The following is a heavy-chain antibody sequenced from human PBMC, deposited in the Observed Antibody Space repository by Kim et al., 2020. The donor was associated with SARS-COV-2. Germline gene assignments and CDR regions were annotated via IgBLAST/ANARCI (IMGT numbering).Heavy chain of an antibody. V-gene: IGHV4-39*01. Sequence: SETLSLTCTVSGGSISSSSYYWGWLRQPPGKGLEWIGSIYYSGITYYNPSLKSRVTISVDTSKNQFSLKLSSVTAADTAVYYCVRRRNDGFGDLLSPWGRETLVTVSS. CDR2: IYYSGIT. D-gene: IGHD3-10*01. J-gene: IGHJ5*02. CDR3: VRRRNDGFGDLLSP. CDR1: GGSISSSSYY.